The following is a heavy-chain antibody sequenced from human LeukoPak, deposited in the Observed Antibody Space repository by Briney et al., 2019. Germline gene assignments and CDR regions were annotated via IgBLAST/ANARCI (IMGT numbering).Heavy chain of an antibody. Sequence: GASVKVSCKASGYTFTDCYVHWVRQALGQGLQWMGWINPNSGGTNYAQRFQGRVSMTRDTSINTAYMELSRLRSDDTAVYYCARGSQTLYGMDVWGQGTTVTVSS. V-gene: IGHV1-2*02. CDR3: ARGSQTLYGMDV. CDR2: INPNSGGT. CDR1: GYTFTDCY. J-gene: IGHJ6*02.